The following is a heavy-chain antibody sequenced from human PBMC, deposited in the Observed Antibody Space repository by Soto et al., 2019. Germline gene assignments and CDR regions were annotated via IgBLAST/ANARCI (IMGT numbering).Heavy chain of an antibody. CDR3: ARVSLTYYDILTGYQADPNEYYFDY. Sequence: HPGGSLRLSCAASGFTFSSYWMHWVRQAPGKGLVWVSRINSDGSSTSYADSVKGRFTISRDNAKNTLYLQMNSLRAEDTAVYYCARVSLTYYDILTGYQADPNEYYFDYWGQGTLVTVSS. CDR1: GFTFSSYW. J-gene: IGHJ4*02. CDR2: INSDGSST. D-gene: IGHD3-9*01. V-gene: IGHV3-74*01.